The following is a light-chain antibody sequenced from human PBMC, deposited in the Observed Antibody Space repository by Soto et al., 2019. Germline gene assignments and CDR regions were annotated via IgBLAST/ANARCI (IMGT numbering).Light chain of an antibody. CDR1: QGISSA. J-gene: IGKJ1*01. CDR2: DAS. CDR3: QQYNNYLRT. V-gene: IGKV1D-13*01. Sequence: AIQLTQSPSSLSASVGDRVTITCRASQGISSAIAWYQQKPGKAPKFLIYDASSLESGVPSRFSGSGSATDFTLTISSLQPEDFATYYCQQYNNYLRTFGQGTKVEIK.